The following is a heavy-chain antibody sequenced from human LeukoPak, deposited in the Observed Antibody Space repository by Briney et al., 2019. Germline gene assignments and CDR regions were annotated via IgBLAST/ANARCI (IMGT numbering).Heavy chain of an antibody. CDR3: ARDHAAMDDYFDY. D-gene: IGHD5-18*01. CDR2: IIPIFGTA. V-gene: IGHV1-69*06. Sequence: GASVKVSCKASGGTFSSYAISWVRQAPGQGLEWMGRIIPIFGTANYAQKFQGRVTITADKSTSTAYMELSSLRSEDTAVHYCARDHAAMDDYFDYWGQGTLVTVSS. J-gene: IGHJ4*02. CDR1: GGTFSSYA.